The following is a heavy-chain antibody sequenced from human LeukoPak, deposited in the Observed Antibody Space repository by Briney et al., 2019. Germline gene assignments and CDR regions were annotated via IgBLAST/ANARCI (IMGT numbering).Heavy chain of an antibody. V-gene: IGHV1-2*02. CDR1: GYTFTGYY. CDR3: ARGLKGGSYYLNY. CDR2: INPNSGGT. J-gene: IGHJ4*02. Sequence: ASVKVSCKASGYTFTGYYMHWVRQAPGQGLEWMGWINPNSGGTNYAQKFQGRVTMTRDTSISTAYMELSRLRSDDTAVYYRARGLKGGSYYLNYWGQGTLVTVSS. D-gene: IGHD1-26*01.